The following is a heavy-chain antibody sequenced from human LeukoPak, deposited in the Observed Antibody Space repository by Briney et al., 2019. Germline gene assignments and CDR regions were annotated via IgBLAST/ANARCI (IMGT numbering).Heavy chain of an antibody. CDR1: GFTLSSYW. J-gene: IGHJ6*02. Sequence: GGSLRLSCAASGFTLSSYWMSWIRQAPGKGLEWVSYISSSSSYTNYADSVKGRFTISRDNAKNSLYLQMNSLRAEDTAVYYCARDRAARPGYYYGMDVWGQGTTVTVSS. CDR2: ISSSSSYT. CDR3: ARDRAARPGYYYGMDV. V-gene: IGHV3-11*06. D-gene: IGHD6-6*01.